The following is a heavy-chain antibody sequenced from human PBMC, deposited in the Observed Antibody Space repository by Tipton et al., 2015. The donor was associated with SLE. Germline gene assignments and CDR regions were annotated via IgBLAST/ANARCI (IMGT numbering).Heavy chain of an antibody. J-gene: IGHJ4*02. CDR1: GFTFSSYA. Sequence: SLRLSCAASGFTFSSYAMHWVRQAPGKGLEWVAVISYDGSNKYYADSVKGRFTISRDNSKNTLYLQMNSLRAEDTAVYYCAREMDSSGPTFDYWGQGTLVTVSS. V-gene: IGHV3-30-3*01. D-gene: IGHD6-19*01. CDR3: AREMDSSGPTFDY. CDR2: ISYDGSNK.